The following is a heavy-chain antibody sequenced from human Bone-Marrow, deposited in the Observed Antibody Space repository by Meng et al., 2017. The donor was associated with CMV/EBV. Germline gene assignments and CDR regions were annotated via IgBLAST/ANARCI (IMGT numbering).Heavy chain of an antibody. CDR1: GYTFTGYY. CDR3: ARGTARGGENFDY. CDR2: INPNSGGT. Sequence: QGQLVQSGAEVKKPGVSVKVSCKASGYTFTGYYMHWVRQAPGQGLEWMGWINPNSGGTNDAQKFQGRVTMTRDTSISTAYMELSRLRSDDTAVYYCARGTARGGENFDYWGQGTLVTVSS. J-gene: IGHJ4*02. D-gene: IGHD4-23*01. V-gene: IGHV1-2*02.